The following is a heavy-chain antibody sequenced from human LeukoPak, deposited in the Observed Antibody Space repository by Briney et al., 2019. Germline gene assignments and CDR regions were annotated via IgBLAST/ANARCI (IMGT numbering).Heavy chain of an antibody. CDR3: ARGSKAAPGTFDY. Sequence: SETLSLTCIVSGGSISSSTYYWGWIRQPPGKGLEWIGTVYYTGSTDYNPSLKSRVAISVDTSKNQFSLKLSSVTAADTAVYYCARGSKAAPGTFDYWGQGTLVTVSS. CDR1: GGSISSSTYY. V-gene: IGHV4-39*07. CDR2: VYYTGST. J-gene: IGHJ4*02. D-gene: IGHD6-13*01.